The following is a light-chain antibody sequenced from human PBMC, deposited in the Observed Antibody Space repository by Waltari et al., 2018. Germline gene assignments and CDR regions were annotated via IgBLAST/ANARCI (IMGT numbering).Light chain of an antibody. Sequence: DIQMTQSPSTLSASVGDRVTITCRACQSITRWLAWYQQKAGKAPKLLIYKASSLESGVPSRFSGGGSGTEFTLTISSLQPDDFATYYCQHYDSYSATFGRGTKVEIK. CDR2: KAS. CDR1: QSITRW. J-gene: IGKJ4*02. V-gene: IGKV1-5*03. CDR3: QHYDSYSAT.